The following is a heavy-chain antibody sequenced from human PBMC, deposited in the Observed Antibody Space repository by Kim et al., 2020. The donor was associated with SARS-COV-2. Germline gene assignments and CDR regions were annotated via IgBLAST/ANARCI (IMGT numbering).Heavy chain of an antibody. CDR3: ARDTLGFGELSY. J-gene: IGHJ4*02. V-gene: IGHV3-53*01. CDR1: GFTVSSNY. Sequence: GGSLRLSCAASGFTVSSNYMSWVRQAPGKGLEWVSVIYSGGSTYYADSVKGRFTISRDNSKNTLYLQMNSLRAEDTAVYYCARDTLGFGELSYWGQGTLVTVSS. D-gene: IGHD3-10*01. CDR2: IYSGGST.